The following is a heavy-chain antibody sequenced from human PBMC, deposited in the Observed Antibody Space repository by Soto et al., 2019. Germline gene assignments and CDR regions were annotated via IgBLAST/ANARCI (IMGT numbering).Heavy chain of an antibody. CDR3: AATSAAAASPAFDI. Sequence: ASVKVSCKASGYTVTGYYMHWVRQAPGQGLEWMGWISAYNGNTNYAQKLQGRVTLITDTSTSTAYMELRSLRSDDTAVYYCAATSAAAASPAFDIWGQGTMVTVSS. CDR2: ISAYNGNT. J-gene: IGHJ3*02. V-gene: IGHV1-18*04. D-gene: IGHD6-13*01. CDR1: GYTVTGYY.